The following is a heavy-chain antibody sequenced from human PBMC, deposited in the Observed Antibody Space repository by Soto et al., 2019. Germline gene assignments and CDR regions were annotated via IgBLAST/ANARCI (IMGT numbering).Heavy chain of an antibody. D-gene: IGHD4-17*01. V-gene: IGHV1-69*13. CDR3: ATLSYGDEYYMDV. CDR2: IIPIFGTA. Sequence: SVKVSCKASGGTFSSYAISWVRQAPGQGLEWMGGIIPIFGTANYAQKFQGRVTMTADESTGTAYMELSSLRSEDTAVYYCATLSYGDEYYMDVWGKGTTVTVSS. CDR1: GGTFSSYA. J-gene: IGHJ6*03.